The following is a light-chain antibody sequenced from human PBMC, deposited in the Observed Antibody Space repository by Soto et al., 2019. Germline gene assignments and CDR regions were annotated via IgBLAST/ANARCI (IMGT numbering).Light chain of an antibody. CDR1: QSVTSN. CDR2: AAS. Sequence: DIQMTQSPSSLSASIGDRVTITCRASQSVTSNLNWYQQKFGETPKLLMYAASNLQGGVPSRFSGSGSGTDFTFTISSLQPEDFATYYCQQYYSSPYTFGQGTKLEV. V-gene: IGKV1-39*01. CDR3: QQYYSSPYT. J-gene: IGKJ2*01.